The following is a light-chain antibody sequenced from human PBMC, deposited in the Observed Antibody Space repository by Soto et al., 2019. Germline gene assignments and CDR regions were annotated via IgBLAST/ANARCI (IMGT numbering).Light chain of an antibody. CDR3: QQRSNWPRT. J-gene: IGKJ1*01. CDR1: QSVSSY. V-gene: IGKV3-11*01. CDR2: DAS. Sequence: DIVLTQSRATLSLSPGARSTLSCKASQSVSSYLAWYQQKPGQSPRIPIYDASNRATGIPARFSGSGSGTDFTLTLSSLETEDFAVYDGQQRSNWPRTFCQGTKVDI.